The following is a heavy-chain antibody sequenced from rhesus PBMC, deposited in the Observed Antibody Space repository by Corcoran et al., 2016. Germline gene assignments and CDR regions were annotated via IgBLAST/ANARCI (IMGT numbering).Heavy chain of an antibody. J-gene: IGHJ4*01. D-gene: IGHD4-29*01. CDR3: TRAPTVAPLDY. Sequence: QVQLVQSGAEIKQPGASVKLSCKASGYTFTSYYMHWVRQAPGQGLEWIGLISPYNDNKGYAQNFQGRVTITTDTSTSTGYMELSSLRSEDTAVYYCTRAPTVAPLDYWGQGVLVTVSS. CDR1: GYTFTSYY. V-gene: IGHV1-180*01. CDR2: ISPYNDNK.